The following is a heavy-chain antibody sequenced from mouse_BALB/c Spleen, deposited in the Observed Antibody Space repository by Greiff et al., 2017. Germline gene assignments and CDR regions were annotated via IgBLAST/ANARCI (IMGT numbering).Heavy chain of an antibody. CDR1: GFTFSDYY. Sequence: DVMLVESGGGLVKPGGSLKLSCAASGFTFSDYYMYWVRQTPEKRLEWVATISDGGSYTYYPDSVKGRFTISRDNAKNNLYLQMSSLKSEDTAMYYCARGTTATYAMDYWGQGTSVTVSS. D-gene: IGHD1-2*01. J-gene: IGHJ4*01. V-gene: IGHV5-4*02. CDR2: ISDGGSYT. CDR3: ARGTTATYAMDY.